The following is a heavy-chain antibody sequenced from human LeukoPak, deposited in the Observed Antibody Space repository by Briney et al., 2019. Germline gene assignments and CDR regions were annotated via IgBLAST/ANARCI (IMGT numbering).Heavy chain of an antibody. CDR3: ARSETNWFDP. CDR1: GGSISSYY. V-gene: IGHV4-59*08. D-gene: IGHD1-14*01. Sequence: KASETLSLTCTVSGGSISSYYWSWIRQPPGKGLEWIGYIYYSGSTNYNPSLKSRVTISVDTSKNQFSLKLSSVTAADTAVYYCARSETNWFDPWGQGTLVTVSS. J-gene: IGHJ5*02. CDR2: IYYSGST.